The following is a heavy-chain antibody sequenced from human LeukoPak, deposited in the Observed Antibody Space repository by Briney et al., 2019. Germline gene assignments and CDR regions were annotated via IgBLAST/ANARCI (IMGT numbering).Heavy chain of an antibody. Sequence: ASVKVSCKASGYTFTSYDINWVRQATGQGLEWMGWINPNSGGTNYAQKFQGRVTMTRDTSISTAYMELSRLRSDDTAVYYCARDEGYCSSTSCYGTPIQNYYFDYWGQGTLVTVSS. J-gene: IGHJ4*02. CDR1: GYTFTSYD. CDR3: ARDEGYCSSTSCYGTPIQNYYFDY. CDR2: INPNSGGT. D-gene: IGHD2-2*01. V-gene: IGHV1-2*02.